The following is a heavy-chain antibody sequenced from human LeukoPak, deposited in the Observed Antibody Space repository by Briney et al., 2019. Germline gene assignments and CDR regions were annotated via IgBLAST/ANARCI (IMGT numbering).Heavy chain of an antibody. D-gene: IGHD5-12*01. J-gene: IGHJ4*02. Sequence: SGPTLVKPTQTLTLTCTFSGFSLSTRGVGVGWIRQPPGKALEWLALIYWDDDKRYSPSLKSRLTITKDTSKNQVVLTMTNMDPVDTATYYCAHHPPYEEPYYFDYWGQGTLVTVSS. CDR2: IYWDDDK. CDR3: AHHPPYEEPYYFDY. V-gene: IGHV2-5*02. CDR1: GFSLSTRGVG.